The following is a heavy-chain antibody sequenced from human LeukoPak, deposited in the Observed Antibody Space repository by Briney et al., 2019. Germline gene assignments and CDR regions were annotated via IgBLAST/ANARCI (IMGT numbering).Heavy chain of an antibody. D-gene: IGHD3-22*01. CDR3: AKDQGYYYDSSGYMGFDY. J-gene: IGHJ4*02. CDR1: GFTFSIYG. Sequence: GGSLRLSCAASGFTFSIYGMSWVRQAPGKGLEWVSAISGSGGSTYYADSVKGRFTISRDNSKNTLYLQMNSLRAEDTAVYYCAKDQGYYYDSSGYMGFDYWGQGTLVTVSS. CDR2: ISGSGGST. V-gene: IGHV3-23*01.